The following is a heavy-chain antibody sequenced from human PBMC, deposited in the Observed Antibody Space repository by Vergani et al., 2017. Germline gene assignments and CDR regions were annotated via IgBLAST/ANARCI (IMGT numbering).Heavy chain of an antibody. Sequence: QVQLQESGPGLVKPSETLSLTCTVSGGSISSYYWSWIRQPPGKGLEWIGYIYYSGSTNYNPSLQSRVTISVDTSKNQFSLKLSSVTAADTAVSYCARDEGRCSTSCSPRWYFDLWGRGTLVTVSS. CDR2: IYYSGST. D-gene: IGHD2-2*01. J-gene: IGHJ2*01. V-gene: IGHV4-59*01. CDR1: GGSISSYY. CDR3: ARDEGRCSTSCSPRWYFDL.